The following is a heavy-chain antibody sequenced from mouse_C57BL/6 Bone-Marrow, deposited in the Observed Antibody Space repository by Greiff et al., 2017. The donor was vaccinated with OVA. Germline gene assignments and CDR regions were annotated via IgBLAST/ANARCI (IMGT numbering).Heavy chain of an antibody. CDR3: ARAPYGSSYYAMDY. V-gene: IGHV5-4*01. CDR2: ISDGGSYT. Sequence: EVQLVESGGGLVKPGGSLKLSCAASGFTFSSYAMSWVRQTPEKRLEWVATISDGGSYTYYPDNVKGRFTISRDNAKNNLYLQMSHLKSEDTAMYYCARAPYGSSYYAMDYWGQGTSVTVSS. J-gene: IGHJ4*01. CDR1: GFTFSSYA. D-gene: IGHD1-1*01.